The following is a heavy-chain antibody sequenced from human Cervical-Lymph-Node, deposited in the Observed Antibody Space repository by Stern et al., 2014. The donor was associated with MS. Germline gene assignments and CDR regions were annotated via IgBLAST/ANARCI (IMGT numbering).Heavy chain of an antibody. CDR2: LYWDDDR. D-gene: IGHD3-10*02. Sequence: QITLKESGPTLVNPTETLTLTCTFSGFLLSTRGVGVGWVRQPPGKALEWLTRLYWDDDRRYSPSLQNRLTITRDTSKNQVVLTMTNMDPMDTATYYCARDTCSGYSPYFYYGMDVWGQGTTVTVSS. V-gene: IGHV2-5*02. CDR1: GFLLSTRGVG. J-gene: IGHJ6*02. CDR3: ARDTCSGYSPYFYYGMDV.